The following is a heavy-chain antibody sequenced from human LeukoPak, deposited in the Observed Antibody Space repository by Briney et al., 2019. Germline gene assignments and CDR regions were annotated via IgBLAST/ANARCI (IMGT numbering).Heavy chain of an antibody. CDR1: GFTFSSYS. V-gene: IGHV3-15*01. J-gene: IGHJ4*02. D-gene: IGHD4-23*01. CDR3: ATPSTVAGVTSTQPFEH. Sequence: PGGSLRLSCAASGFTFSSYSMNWVRQAPGKGLEWVGRIKSKGDGETTDYGASVKGRVTISRDDSKNTVFLQMDSLKTEDTAVYYCATPSTVAGVTSTQPFEHWGQGTLVTVSS. CDR2: IKSKGDGETT.